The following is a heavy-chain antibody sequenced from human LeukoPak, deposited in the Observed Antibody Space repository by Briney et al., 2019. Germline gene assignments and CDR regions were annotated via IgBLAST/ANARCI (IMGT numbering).Heavy chain of an antibody. J-gene: IGHJ6*03. V-gene: IGHV4-59*08. CDR1: GGSISSYY. D-gene: IGHD2-2*01. CDR3: ARLSVVPAAMQFYYYYHMDV. CDR2: IFYSGST. Sequence: SETLSLTCTVSGGSISSYYWSWIRQPPGKGQEWIGYIFYSGSTNYNPSLKSRVTISVDTSKNQFSLKLSSVTAADTAVYYCARLSVVPAAMQFYYYYHMDVWGKGTTVTVSS.